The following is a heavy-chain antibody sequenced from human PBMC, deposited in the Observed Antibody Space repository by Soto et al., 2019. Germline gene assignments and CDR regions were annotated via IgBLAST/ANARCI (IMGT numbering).Heavy chain of an antibody. Sequence: QVQLVQSGAEVKKPGSSVKVSCKASGGTFSSYAISWVRQAPGQGLEWMGGIIPIFGTANYAQKFQGRVTXPXXXSXSPAYMELSSLRSEDTAVYYCARHVPAAGYYYGMDVWGQGTTVTVSS. CDR2: IIPIFGTA. CDR3: ARHVPAAGYYYGMDV. V-gene: IGHV1-69*05. CDR1: GGTFSSYA. J-gene: IGHJ6*02. D-gene: IGHD2-2*01.